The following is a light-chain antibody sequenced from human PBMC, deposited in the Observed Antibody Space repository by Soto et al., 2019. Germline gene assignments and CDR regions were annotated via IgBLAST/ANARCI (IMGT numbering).Light chain of an antibody. V-gene: IGKV1-33*01. CDR1: QDISNY. CDR2: DAS. Sequence: DIQMTQSPSSLSASVGDRVTITCQASQDISNYLNWYQQKPGKAPKLLIYDASNLETGVPSRFSGSGSGTEFTLTISSLQPDDFAAYYCQQYSSYCTFGQGTKVDTK. J-gene: IGKJ1*01. CDR3: QQYSSYCT.